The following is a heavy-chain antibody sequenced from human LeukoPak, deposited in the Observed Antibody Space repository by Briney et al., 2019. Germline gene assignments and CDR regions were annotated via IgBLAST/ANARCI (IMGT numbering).Heavy chain of an antibody. CDR2: ISDSGNYV. CDR1: GFTFSRYS. J-gene: IGHJ3*02. V-gene: IGHV3-21*04. CDR3: AKMDAFDI. Sequence: GGSLRLSCAASGFTFSRYSMNWVRQAPGKGLEWVACISDSGNYVYYAESVKGRFSISRDNSKNTLYLQMNSLRAEDTAVYYCAKMDAFDIWGQGTMVTVSS.